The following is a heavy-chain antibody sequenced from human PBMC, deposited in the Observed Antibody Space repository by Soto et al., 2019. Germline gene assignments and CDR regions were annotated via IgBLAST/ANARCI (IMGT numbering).Heavy chain of an antibody. V-gene: IGHV1-69*13. D-gene: IGHD3-22*01. Sequence: SVKVSCKASGGTFSSYAISWVRQAPGQGLEWMGGIIPIFGTANYAQKFQGRVTITADESTSTAYMELSSLRSEDTAVYYCARDQADYYDSSGYLNWFDPWGQGTLVTVSS. CDR2: IIPIFGTA. CDR3: ARDQADYYDSSGYLNWFDP. CDR1: GGTFSSYA. J-gene: IGHJ5*02.